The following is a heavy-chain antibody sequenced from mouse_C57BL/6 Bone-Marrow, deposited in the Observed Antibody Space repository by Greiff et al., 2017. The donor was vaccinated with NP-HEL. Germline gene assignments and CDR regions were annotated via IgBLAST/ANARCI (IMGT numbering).Heavy chain of an antibody. J-gene: IGHJ2*01. CDR1: GFTFSSYG. Sequence: EVHLVESGGDLVKPGGSLKLSCAASGFTFSSYGMSWVRQTPDKRLEWVATISSGGSYTYYPDSVKGRFTISRDNAKNTLYLQMSSLKSEDTAMYYCARHEDYYGRSYSYFDYWGQGTTLTVSS. V-gene: IGHV5-6*01. CDR3: ARHEDYYGRSYSYFDY. D-gene: IGHD1-1*01. CDR2: ISSGGSYT.